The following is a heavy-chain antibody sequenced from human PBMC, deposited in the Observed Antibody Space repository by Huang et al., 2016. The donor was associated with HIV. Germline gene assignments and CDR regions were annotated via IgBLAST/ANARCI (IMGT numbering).Heavy chain of an antibody. D-gene: IGHD3-10*01. J-gene: IGHJ6*02. Sequence: EVQLVQSGAEVKKPGESLKISCKGSGYRFRSNWIGWVRQMTGKGLGGMGIIYRGDSDTRYSPSFQGQVTISADKSINTAYLQWSSLKASDTAMYYCARLIGSPSFYYGLDVWGQGTTVTVSS. CDR1: GYRFRSNW. CDR3: ARLIGSPSFYYGLDV. CDR2: IYRGDSDT. V-gene: IGHV5-51*01.